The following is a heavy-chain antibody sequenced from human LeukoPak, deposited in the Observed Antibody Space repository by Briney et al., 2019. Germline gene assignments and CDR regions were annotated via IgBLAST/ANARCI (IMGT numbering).Heavy chain of an antibody. D-gene: IGHD2-2*01. CDR1: GYTFTGYY. CDR3: ARANPLYCSSTTCLFDY. V-gene: IGHV1-2*02. Sequence: GSVTVSCKASGYTFTGYYMHWVRQAPGQGVEWMGWINPNSGDTNYAQKFQGRVTTTRDTAKSTAHMELSRLRSDDTAVYSCARANPLYCSSTTCLFDYWGQGTLVTVSS. CDR2: INPNSGDT. J-gene: IGHJ4*02.